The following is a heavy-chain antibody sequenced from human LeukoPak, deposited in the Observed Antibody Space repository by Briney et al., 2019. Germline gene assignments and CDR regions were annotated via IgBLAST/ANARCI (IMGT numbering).Heavy chain of an antibody. J-gene: IGHJ3*02. V-gene: IGHV4-30-2*01. D-gene: IGHD2-8*01. Sequence: SQTLSLTCTVSGGSISSGGYYWSWIRQPPGKGLEWIGEINHSGSTNYNPSLKSRVTISVDTSKNQFSLKLSSVTAADTAVYYCARAPPVWFMRDAFDIWGQGTMVTVSS. CDR3: ARAPPVWFMRDAFDI. CDR2: INHSGST. CDR1: GGSISSGGYY.